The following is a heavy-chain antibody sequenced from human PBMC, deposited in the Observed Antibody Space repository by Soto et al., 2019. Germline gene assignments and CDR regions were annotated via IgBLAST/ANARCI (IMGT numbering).Heavy chain of an antibody. CDR1: GFTFSSYG. V-gene: IGHV3-33*01. Sequence: GGSLRLSCAASGFTFSSYGMHWVRQAPGKGLEWVAVIWYDGSNKYYADSVKGRFTISRDNSKNTLYLQMNSLRAEDTAVYYCARDCTVGATFVDYWGQGTLVTVSS. J-gene: IGHJ4*02. D-gene: IGHD1-26*01. CDR2: IWYDGSNK. CDR3: ARDCTVGATFVDY.